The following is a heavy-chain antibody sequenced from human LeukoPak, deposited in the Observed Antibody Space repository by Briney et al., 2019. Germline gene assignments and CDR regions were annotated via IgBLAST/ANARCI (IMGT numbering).Heavy chain of an antibody. CDR1: GGSISSAY. CDR2: MYYSGNT. D-gene: IGHD6-19*01. CDR3: ARGSSGWYLEY. J-gene: IGHJ4*02. V-gene: IGHV4-59*01. Sequence: SETLSLTCTVSGGSISSAYWSWIRQPPGKGLEWIAFMYYSGNTNYNPSLKSRVTISVDTSKNQLSLKLSSVTAADTAVYYCARGSSGWYLEYWGQGTLVTVSS.